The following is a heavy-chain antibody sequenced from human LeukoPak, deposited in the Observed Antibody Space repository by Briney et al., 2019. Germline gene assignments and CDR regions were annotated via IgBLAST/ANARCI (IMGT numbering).Heavy chain of an antibody. CDR1: GFTFSSYS. CDR3: AREKYYYDSSGYYVL. D-gene: IGHD3-22*01. V-gene: IGHV3-21*01. CDR2: ISSSSSYI. Sequence: GGSLRLSCAASGFTFSSYSMNWVRQAPGKGLEWVSSISSSSSYIYYADSVKGRFTISRDNAKNSLYLQMNSLRAEDTAVYYCAREKYYYDSSGYYVLWGQGTLVTVSS. J-gene: IGHJ4*02.